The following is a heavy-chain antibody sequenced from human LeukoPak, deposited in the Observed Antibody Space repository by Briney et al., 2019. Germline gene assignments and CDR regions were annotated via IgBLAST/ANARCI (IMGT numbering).Heavy chain of an antibody. J-gene: IGHJ4*02. CDR3: ASTPPPDSSGYWDDY. V-gene: IGHV3-48*02. D-gene: IGHD3-22*01. CDR1: GFTFSSYS. CDR2: ISSSSSSI. Sequence: PGGSLRLSCAVSGFTFSSYSMKWVRQAPGKGLEWVSYISSSSSSIYYADSVKGRFTISRDNAKNSLYLQMNSLRDEDTAVYYCASTPPPDSSGYWDDYWGQGTLVTVSS.